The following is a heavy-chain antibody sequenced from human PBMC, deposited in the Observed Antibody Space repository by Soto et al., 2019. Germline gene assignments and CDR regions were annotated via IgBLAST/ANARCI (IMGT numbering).Heavy chain of an antibody. D-gene: IGHD6-13*01. CDR2: IYYSGST. V-gene: IGHV4-31*03. Sequence: SETLSLTCTVSGGSISSGGYYWSWIRQHPGKGLEWIGYIYYSGSTYYNPSLKSRVTISVDTSKNQFSLKLSSVTAADTAVYYCARDFNLYSSPPRPLEHWGLETLLTVAS. CDR1: GGSISSGGYY. CDR3: ARDFNLYSSPPRPLEH. J-gene: IGHJ1*01.